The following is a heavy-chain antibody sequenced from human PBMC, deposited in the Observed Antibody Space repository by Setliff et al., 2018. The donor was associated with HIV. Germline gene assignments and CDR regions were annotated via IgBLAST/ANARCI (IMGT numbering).Heavy chain of an antibody. D-gene: IGHD3-3*01. CDR2: ITPNSGGT. V-gene: IGHV1-2*02. Sequence: ASVKVSWKASGYSLTDFYIHWVRQAPGQGLEWMGWITPNSGGTEYAGKFQGRVTLTRDTSINTAYMEVTRLTSDDTAVYYCAGVSSQFSEWRKDYFEYWGRGSLVTVSS. CDR3: AGVSSQFSEWRKDYFEY. J-gene: IGHJ4*02. CDR1: GYSLTDFY.